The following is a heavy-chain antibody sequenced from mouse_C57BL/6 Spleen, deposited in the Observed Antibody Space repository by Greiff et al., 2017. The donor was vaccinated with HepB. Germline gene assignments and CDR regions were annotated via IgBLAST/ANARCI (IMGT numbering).Heavy chain of an antibody. V-gene: IGHV7-3*01. CDR1: GFTFTDYY. Sequence: EVKLMESGGGLVQPGGSLSLSCAASGFTFTDYYMSWVRQPPGKALEWLGFIRNKANGYTTEYSASVKGRFTISRDNSQSILYLQMNALRAEDSATYYCARRDYGSSYWYFDVWGTGTTVTVSS. D-gene: IGHD1-1*01. CDR3: ARRDYGSSYWYFDV. J-gene: IGHJ1*03. CDR2: IRNKANGYTT.